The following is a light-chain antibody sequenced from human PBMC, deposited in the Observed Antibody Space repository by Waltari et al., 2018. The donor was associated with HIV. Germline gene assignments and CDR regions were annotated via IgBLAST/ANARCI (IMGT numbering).Light chain of an antibody. J-gene: IGLJ2*01. CDR2: DTG. CDR1: SSNIGRNS. Sequence: QSVLTQPPSVSAAPGQKVTISCSGSSSNIGRNSVFWYQQRPGTAPKLLIFDTGERPSGITDRFSGSKSGTSATLGITGLQTGDEADYYCGTWDSSLSALVFGGGTKLTVL. V-gene: IGLV1-51*01. CDR3: GTWDSSLSALV.